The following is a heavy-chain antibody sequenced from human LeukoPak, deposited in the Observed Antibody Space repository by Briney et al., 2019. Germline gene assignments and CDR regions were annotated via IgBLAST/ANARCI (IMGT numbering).Heavy chain of an antibody. CDR2: INWNGGST. V-gene: IGHV3-20*04. Sequence: GGSLRLSCAASGFTFDDYGMSWVRQAPGKGLEWVSGINWNGGSTGYADSVKGRFTISRDNAKNSLYLQMNSLRAEDTALYYCARDLRRGLYYYGSGVNWFDPWGQGTLVTVSS. J-gene: IGHJ5*02. D-gene: IGHD3-10*01. CDR1: GFTFDDYG. CDR3: ARDLRRGLYYYGSGVNWFDP.